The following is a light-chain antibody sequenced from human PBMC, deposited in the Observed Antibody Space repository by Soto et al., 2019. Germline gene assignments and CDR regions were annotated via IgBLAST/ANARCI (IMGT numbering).Light chain of an antibody. J-gene: IGLJ3*02. Sequence: QSVLTQPPSVSGAPGQRVTISCTGSSSNIGAGYDVHWYQPLPGTAPKLLIYGNSNRPSGVPDRFFGSKSGTSASLAITGLQAEDEADYDCQSYDSSLSDWVFGGGTKLTVL. V-gene: IGLV1-40*01. CDR3: QSYDSSLSDWV. CDR2: GNS. CDR1: SSNIGAGYD.